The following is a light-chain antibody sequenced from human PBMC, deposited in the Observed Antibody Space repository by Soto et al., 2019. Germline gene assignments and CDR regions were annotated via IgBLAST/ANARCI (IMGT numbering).Light chain of an antibody. V-gene: IGKV3-20*01. CDR1: QSVSSSY. CDR2: GVS. Sequence: PGERATLYCRASQSVSSSYLAWYQQRPGQAPRLLIYGVSTRATGIPDRFSGSGSGSDFTLTISRLEPEDFAVYYCQQYGSSPGTFGQGTKVDIK. CDR3: QQYGSSPGT. J-gene: IGKJ1*01.